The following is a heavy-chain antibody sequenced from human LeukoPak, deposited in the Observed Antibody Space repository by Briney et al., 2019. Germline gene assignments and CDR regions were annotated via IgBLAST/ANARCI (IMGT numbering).Heavy chain of an antibody. D-gene: IGHD3-10*01. J-gene: IGHJ4*02. CDR2: ISSSSTI. CDR3: AKNPYYYGSESYSYFDY. Sequence: PGGSLRLSCAASGFTFSSYSMNWVRQAPGKGREWVSYISSSSTIYYADSVKGRFTISRDNSKNTLYLQMNSLRAEDTAVYYCAKNPYYYGSESYSYFDYWGQGTLVTVSS. CDR1: GFTFSSYS. V-gene: IGHV3-48*01.